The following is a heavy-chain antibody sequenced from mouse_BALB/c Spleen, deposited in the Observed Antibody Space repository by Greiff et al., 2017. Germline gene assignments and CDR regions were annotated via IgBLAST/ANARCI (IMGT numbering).Heavy chain of an antibody. CDR3: ARDPFYYGSSYDYFDY. CDR1: GFTFSSYA. V-gene: IGHV5-6-5*01. D-gene: IGHD1-1*01. CDR2: ISSGGST. J-gene: IGHJ2*01. Sequence: EVKVVESGGGLVKPGGSLKLSCAASGFTFSSYAMSWVRQTPEKRLEWVASISSGGSTYYPDSVKGRFTISRDNARNILYLQMSSLRSEDTAMYYCARDPFYYGSSYDYFDYWGQGTTLTVSS.